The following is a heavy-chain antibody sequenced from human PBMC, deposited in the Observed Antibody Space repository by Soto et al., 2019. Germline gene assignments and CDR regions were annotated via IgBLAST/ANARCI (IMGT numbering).Heavy chain of an antibody. CDR1: GFTVSSNY. J-gene: IGHJ3*02. CDR3: ARGLEGNAFDI. D-gene: IGHD1-1*01. CDR2: IYSGGST. V-gene: IGHV3-53*01. Sequence: GGLRLSCAASGFTVSSNYMSWVRQAPGKGLEWVSVIYSGGSTYYADSVKGRFTISRDNSKNTLYLQMNSLRAEDTAVYYCARGLEGNAFDIWGQGTMVTVSS.